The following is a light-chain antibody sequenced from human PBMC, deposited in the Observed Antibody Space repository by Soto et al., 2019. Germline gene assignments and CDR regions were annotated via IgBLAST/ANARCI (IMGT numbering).Light chain of an antibody. Sequence: DIQMTQSPSSLSASEGDRVTITCQSSHDVSRNLNWFQQKPGEAPQLLIYDASNLERGVPSRFXGSGSGTXFTLTISSLXXEDVATYYCQQYNSMLSFGGGTEVEIK. CDR1: HDVSRN. CDR2: DAS. CDR3: QQYNSMLS. J-gene: IGKJ4*01. V-gene: IGKV1-33*01.